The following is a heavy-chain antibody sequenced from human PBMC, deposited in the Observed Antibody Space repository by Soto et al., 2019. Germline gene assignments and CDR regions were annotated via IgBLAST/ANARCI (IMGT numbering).Heavy chain of an antibody. V-gene: IGHV4-31*03. CDR2: IYYSGST. J-gene: IGHJ2*01. D-gene: IGHD6-13*01. Sequence: QVQLQESGPGLVKPSQTLSLTCTVSGGSISSGGYYWSWIRQHPGKGLEWIGYIYYSGSTYYNPSLKSRVTISVDTSKNQFSLKLSSVTAADTAVYYCARGDSSSWYGVDAYWYFDLWGRGTLVTVSS. CDR3: ARGDSSSWYGVDAYWYFDL. CDR1: GGSISSGGYY.